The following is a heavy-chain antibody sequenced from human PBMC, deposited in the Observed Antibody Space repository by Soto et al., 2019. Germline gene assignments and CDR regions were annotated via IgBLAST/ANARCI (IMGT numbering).Heavy chain of an antibody. V-gene: IGHV3-30-3*01. CDR3: AREDYGEHYFDY. CDR1: GFTFRNYA. Sequence: QVQLVESGGGVVQPGTSLRLSCAASGFTFRNYAMHWVRQAPGKGLEWVAVISYDGSNKYYADSVKGRFTISRDNSKNTRDLQMSSLRAEDTAVYYCAREDYGEHYFDYWGQGTLVTVSS. D-gene: IGHD4-17*01. J-gene: IGHJ4*02. CDR2: ISYDGSNK.